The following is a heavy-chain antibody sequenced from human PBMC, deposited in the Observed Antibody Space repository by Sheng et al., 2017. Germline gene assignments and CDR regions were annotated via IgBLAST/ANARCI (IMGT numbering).Heavy chain of an antibody. J-gene: IGHJ3*02. D-gene: IGHD3-22*01. V-gene: IGHV4-34*01. CDR2: INHSGST. Sequence: QVQLQQWGAGLLKPSETLSLTCAVYGGSFSGYYWSWIRQPPGKGLEWIGEINHSGSTNYNPSLKSRVTISVDTSKNQFSPKLSSVTAADTAVYYCARPIYDSSGYDAFDIWGQGDNGHRLF. CDR1: GGSFSGYY. CDR3: ARPIYDSSGYDAFDI.